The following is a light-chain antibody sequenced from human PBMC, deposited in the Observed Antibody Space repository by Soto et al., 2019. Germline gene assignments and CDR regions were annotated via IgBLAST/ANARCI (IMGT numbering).Light chain of an antibody. CDR3: SSYTSSSTLGV. CDR1: SSDVGYYDY. V-gene: IGLV2-14*01. J-gene: IGLJ1*01. CDR2: AVS. Sequence: QSVLTQPASVSGSPGQSITISCTGTSSDVGYYDYVSWYQQHPGKAPKLMIYAVSSRPSGVSNRFSGSKSGNTASLTISGLQAEDEADYYCSSYTSSSTLGVFGTGTKVTAL.